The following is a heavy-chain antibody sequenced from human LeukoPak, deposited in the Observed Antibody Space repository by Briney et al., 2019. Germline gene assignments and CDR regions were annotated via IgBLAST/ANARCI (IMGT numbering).Heavy chain of an antibody. Sequence: GGSLRLSCAASGFTFSSYEMNWVRQAPGKGLEWVSYISSSGSTIYYADSVKGRFTISRDNAKNSLYLQMNSLRAEDTAVYYCARERPYSSGHFDYWGQGTLVTVSS. CDR1: GFTFSSYE. CDR2: ISSSGSTI. D-gene: IGHD6-19*01. J-gene: IGHJ4*02. CDR3: ARERPYSSGHFDY. V-gene: IGHV3-48*03.